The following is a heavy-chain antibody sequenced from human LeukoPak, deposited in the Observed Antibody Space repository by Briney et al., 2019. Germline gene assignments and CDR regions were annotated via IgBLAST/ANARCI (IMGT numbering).Heavy chain of an antibody. CDR3: AKDGTSLLWFGELLFSIDY. CDR2: IKQDGSEK. J-gene: IGHJ4*02. Sequence: GGSLRLSCAASGFNFSRNWMSWVRQTPGKGLEWVANIKQDGSEKYYVDSVKGRFTISRDNAKNSLYLQMNSLRAEDTAVYYCAKDGTSLLWFGELLFSIDYWGQGTLVTVSS. V-gene: IGHV3-7*01. CDR1: GFNFSRNW. D-gene: IGHD3-10*01.